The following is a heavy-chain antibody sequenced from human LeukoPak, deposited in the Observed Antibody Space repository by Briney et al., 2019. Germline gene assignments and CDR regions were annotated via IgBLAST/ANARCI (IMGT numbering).Heavy chain of an antibody. CDR1: GFTFSSYA. CDR3: ATWGPHDYGDYVLVY. D-gene: IGHD4-17*01. J-gene: IGHJ4*02. Sequence: GGSLRLSCAASGFTFSSYAMSWVRQAPGKGLEWVSAISGSGGSTYYADSVKGRFTIYRDNSKNTLYLQMNSLRAEDTAVYYCATWGPHDYGDYVLVYWGQGTLVTVSS. CDR2: ISGSGGST. V-gene: IGHV3-23*01.